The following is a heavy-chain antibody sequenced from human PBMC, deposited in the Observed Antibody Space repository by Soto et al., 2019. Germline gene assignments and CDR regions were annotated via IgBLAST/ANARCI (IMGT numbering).Heavy chain of an antibody. Sequence: GGSLRLSCEVSGFIFSMYSMSWVRQTPGKGLEWVAKIPQDGVDGHYADAVKGRFTISRDNGKNSLYLQMNNLRAEDTAVYYCARDHLILPAHDFFYGSDVWGRGATGTVS. CDR3: ARDHLILPAHDFFYGSDV. V-gene: IGHV3-7*03. CDR1: GFIFSMYS. D-gene: IGHD2-21*02. J-gene: IGHJ6*02. CDR2: IPQDGVDG.